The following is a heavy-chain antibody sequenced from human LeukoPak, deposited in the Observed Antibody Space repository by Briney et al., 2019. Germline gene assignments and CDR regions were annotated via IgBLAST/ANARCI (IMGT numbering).Heavy chain of an antibody. Sequence: KESGPTLVKPTQSLTLTCTCSGFSLSASGVGVGWIRQHPGKALEWLALIYWDDDKRYSPSLKSRLTITKDTSKNQVVLTMTNMDPVDTATYFCAHMYLGGNTPEYFQYWGQGTLVTVSS. J-gene: IGHJ1*01. CDR3: AHMYLGGNTPEYFQY. D-gene: IGHD1-26*01. CDR1: GFSLSASGVG. V-gene: IGHV2-5*02. CDR2: IYWDDDK.